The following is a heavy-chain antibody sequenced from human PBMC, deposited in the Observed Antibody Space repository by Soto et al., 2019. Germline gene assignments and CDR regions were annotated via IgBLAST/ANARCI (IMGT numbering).Heavy chain of an antibody. CDR1: GGSISSYY. V-gene: IGHV4-59*01. J-gene: IGHJ4*02. CDR2: IYYSGST. D-gene: IGHD3-10*01. CDR3: AREPDYYGSGSYIY. Sequence: QVQLQASGPGLVKPSETLSLTCTVSGGSISSYYWSWIRQPPGKGLEWIGYIYYSGSTNYNPSLKSRVTISVDTSKTQFSLELSSVTAADTAVYYCAREPDYYGSGSYIYWGQGTLVTVSS.